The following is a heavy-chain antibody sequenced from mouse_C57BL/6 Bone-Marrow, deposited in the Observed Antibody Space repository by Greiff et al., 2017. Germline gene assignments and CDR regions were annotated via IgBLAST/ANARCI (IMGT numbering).Heavy chain of an antibody. V-gene: IGHV1-50*01. Sequence: VQLQQSGAELVKPGASVKLSCKASGYTFTSYWMPWVHQTPGQGLEWIGAIDTSASYTNYNHKFKGKATLTGDTSPITAYMQLSSLTSEDSAVYDCTRLTYYDYDDISYYFHYWGQGTTLTVSS. CDR2: IDTSASYT. CDR1: GYTFTSYW. CDR3: TRLTYYDYDDISYYFHY. D-gene: IGHD2-4*01. J-gene: IGHJ2*01.